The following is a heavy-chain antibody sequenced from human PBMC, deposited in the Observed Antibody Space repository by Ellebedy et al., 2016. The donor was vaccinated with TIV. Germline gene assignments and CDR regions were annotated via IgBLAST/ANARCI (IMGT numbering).Heavy chain of an antibody. CDR3: ARILSQGSTTDFDS. J-gene: IGHJ4*02. D-gene: IGHD4-17*01. V-gene: IGHV1-2*02. CDR2: INPNNGDT. Sequence: ASVKVSXXASGYTFTGYYLHWVRQAPGQGLEWMGWINPNNGDTKSTQKFQGRVTMTRDTSISTTYMELSGLRSDDTAVYYCARILSQGSTTDFDSWGQGTLVTVSS. CDR1: GYTFTGYY.